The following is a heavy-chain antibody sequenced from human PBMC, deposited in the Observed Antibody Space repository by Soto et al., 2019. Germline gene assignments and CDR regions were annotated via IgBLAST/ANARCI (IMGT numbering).Heavy chain of an antibody. CDR1: GFTFSSHA. J-gene: IGHJ4*02. CDR2: ISDTGVSP. CDR3: AKVLSAAARFYFAD. V-gene: IGHV3-23*01. Sequence: EVHLLESGGGLVQPGGSLRLSCAASGFTFSSHAMGWVRQVPGKGLEWVSSISDTGVSPYYADSVKGRFAISRDNSGNTLFLQMNNLRAEDTAIYYCAKVLSAAARFYFADWGQGTQVTVSS. D-gene: IGHD6-13*01.